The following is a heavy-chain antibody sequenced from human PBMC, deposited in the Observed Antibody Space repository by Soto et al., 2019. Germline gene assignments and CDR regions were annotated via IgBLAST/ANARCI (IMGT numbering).Heavy chain of an antibody. CDR2: ISYDGRNK. CDR3: ARDRGSSGWYDAFDI. J-gene: IGHJ3*02. Sequence: QVQLVESGGGVVQPGRSPRLSCAASGFTFSSYGMHWVRQAPGKGLEWVAVISYDGRNKYYADSVKGRFTISRDNSKNTLNLQMNSLRAEDTAVYYCARDRGSSGWYDAFDIWGQGTMVTVSS. V-gene: IGHV3-30*03. CDR1: GFTFSSYG. D-gene: IGHD6-19*01.